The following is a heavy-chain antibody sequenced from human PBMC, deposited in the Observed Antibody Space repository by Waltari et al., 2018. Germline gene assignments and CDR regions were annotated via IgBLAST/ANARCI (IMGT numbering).Heavy chain of an antibody. CDR2: IYADEST. CDR1: GFTVSTTY. J-gene: IGHJ5*02. Sequence: EVQLVATGGGLIQPGGSLRLPCAASGFTVSTTYISWVRLAPGKGLEWVSVIYADESTYYADSVKGRFTISRDNSKNTVYLQMNILRAADTAVYYCARVGPSSHYAYWFNPWGQGTLVTVSS. V-gene: IGHV3-53*02. CDR3: ARVGPSSHYAYWFNP. D-gene: IGHD3-16*01.